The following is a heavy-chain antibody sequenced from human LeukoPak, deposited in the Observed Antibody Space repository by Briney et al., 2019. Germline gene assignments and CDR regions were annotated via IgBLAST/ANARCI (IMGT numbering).Heavy chain of an antibody. CDR3: ARGPNRWWVVSRNWGMDV. V-gene: IGHV3-43*01. D-gene: IGHD2-15*01. CDR1: GLSICDNS. Sequence: GGSLRLSCAASGLSICDNSMHWVRQAPGKGLEWVSLISWDESTTYYSDSVKGRFTVSRDSSKNSPHLQMNSLRTEDTALYYCARGPNRWWVVSRNWGMDVWGQGTTVTVSS. J-gene: IGHJ6*02. CDR2: ISWDESTT.